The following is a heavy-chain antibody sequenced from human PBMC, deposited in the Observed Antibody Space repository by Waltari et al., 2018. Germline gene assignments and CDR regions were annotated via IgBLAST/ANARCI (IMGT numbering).Heavy chain of an antibody. CDR1: GGSLSSYY. CDR3: VRLEDCSGPGGNCYSGDSFAMDV. Sequence: QVQLQQWGAGVLQPSETLSLTCAVYGGSLSSYYWGWIRQPPGKGLEWSGEINHAGYTNYNPSLRSRVSLLVDTSMSQFSLKLNTLTAADTAVYYCVRLEDCSGPGGNCYSGDSFAMDVWGQGTTVTVSS. D-gene: IGHD2-15*01. CDR2: INHAGYT. J-gene: IGHJ6*02. V-gene: IGHV4-34*02.